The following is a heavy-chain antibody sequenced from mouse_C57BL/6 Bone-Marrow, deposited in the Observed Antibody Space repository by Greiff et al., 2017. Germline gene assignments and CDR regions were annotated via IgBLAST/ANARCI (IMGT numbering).Heavy chain of an antibody. CDR3: ARVRYSSYDVPYAMDY. CDR1: GYTFTSYG. Sequence: QVQLQQSGAELARPGASVKLSCKASGYTFTSYGISWVKQRTGQGLEWIGEIYPRSGNTYYNEKFKGKATLTADKSSSTAYMELRSLTSEDSAVYFCARVRYSSYDVPYAMDYWGQGTSVTVPS. J-gene: IGHJ4*01. D-gene: IGHD1-1*01. CDR2: IYPRSGNT. V-gene: IGHV1-81*01.